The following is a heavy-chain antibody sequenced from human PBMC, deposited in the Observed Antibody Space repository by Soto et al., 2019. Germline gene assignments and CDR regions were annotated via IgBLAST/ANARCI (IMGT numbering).Heavy chain of an antibody. CDR1: GFTFTSSA. V-gene: IGHV1-58*01. D-gene: IGHD1-1*01. CDR2: IVVGSGNT. J-gene: IGHJ3*02. CDR3: AADGLFRGNKRRWDAFDI. Sequence: SVKVSCKASGFTFTSSAVQWVRQARGQRLEWIGWIVVGSGNTNYAQKFQERVTITRDMSTSTAYMELSSLRSEDTAVYYCAADGLFRGNKRRWDAFDIWGQGTMVTVSS.